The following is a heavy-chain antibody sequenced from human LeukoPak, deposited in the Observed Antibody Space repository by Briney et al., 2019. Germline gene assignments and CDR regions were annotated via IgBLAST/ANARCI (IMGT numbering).Heavy chain of an antibody. J-gene: IGHJ4*02. V-gene: IGHV3-15*01. Sequence: GGSLRLSCAASGFTFSSYAMSWVRQAPGKGLEWVGRIKSKTDGGTTDYAAPVKGRFTISRDDSKNTLYLQMNSLKTEDTAVYYCTTDSGWQFDYWGQGTLVTVSS. D-gene: IGHD6-19*01. CDR1: GFTFSSYA. CDR3: TTDSGWQFDY. CDR2: IKSKTDGGTT.